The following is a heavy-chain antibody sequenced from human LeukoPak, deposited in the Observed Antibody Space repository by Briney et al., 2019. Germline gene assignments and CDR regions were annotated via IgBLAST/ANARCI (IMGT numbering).Heavy chain of an antibody. CDR3: ARVSGLLWFGESITQYYYYGMDV. D-gene: IGHD3-10*01. J-gene: IGHJ6*04. V-gene: IGHV3-30*04. CDR2: ISYDGSNK. Sequence: GGSLRLSCAASGFTFSSYAMHWVRQAPGKGLEWVAVISYDGSNKYYADSVKGRFTISRDNSKNTLYLQMNSLRAEDTAVYYCARVSGLLWFGESITQYYYYGMDVWGKGTTVTVSS. CDR1: GFTFSSYA.